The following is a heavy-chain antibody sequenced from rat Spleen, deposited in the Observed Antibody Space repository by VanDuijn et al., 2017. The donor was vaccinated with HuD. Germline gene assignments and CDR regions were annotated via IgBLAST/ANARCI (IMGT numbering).Heavy chain of an antibody. CDR2: ISYDGSST. J-gene: IGHJ3*01. V-gene: IGHV5-29*01. Sequence: EVQLVESGGGLVQPGRYLKLSCAASGFTFSNHGMAWVRQAPKKGLEWVATISYDGSSTYYRDYVKGRVTISSDNAKSTLYLQMDSLRSEDTATYYCAEGTPPVAYWGQGTLVTVSS. CDR3: AEGTPPVAY. D-gene: IGHD1-5*01. CDR1: GFTFSNHG.